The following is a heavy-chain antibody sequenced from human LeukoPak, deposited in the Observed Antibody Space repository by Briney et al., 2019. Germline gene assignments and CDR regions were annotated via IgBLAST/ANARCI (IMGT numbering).Heavy chain of an antibody. J-gene: IGHJ4*02. Sequence: SETLSLTCTVSGGSISRYYWNWIRQPPGKGPEWIGYIYYSGSPNYNPSLKSRVTISIDTSKNQFSLKLNSVTAADTAVYYCARRDISGTAYDYWGQGTLVTVSS. CDR3: ARRDISGTAYDY. CDR2: IYYSGSP. V-gene: IGHV4-59*08. D-gene: IGHD3-10*01. CDR1: GGSISRYY.